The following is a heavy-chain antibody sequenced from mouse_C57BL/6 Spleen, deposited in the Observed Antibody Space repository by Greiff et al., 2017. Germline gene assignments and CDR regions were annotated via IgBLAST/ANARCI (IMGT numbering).Heavy chain of an antibody. CDR3: SKAHGRGWYWFAY. D-gene: IGHD1-1*01. CDR1: GYTFTSYW. CDR2: INPGSGST. Sequence: QVQLQQPGAVLVKPGASVKMSCKASGYTFTSYWITWVKQRPGQGLEWIGDINPGSGSTNYNEKFKSKATLTVDTSSSTAYMQRSRLTSEDSAVXYSSKAHGRGWYWFAYWGQGTLVTVSA. V-gene: IGHV1-55*01. J-gene: IGHJ3*01.